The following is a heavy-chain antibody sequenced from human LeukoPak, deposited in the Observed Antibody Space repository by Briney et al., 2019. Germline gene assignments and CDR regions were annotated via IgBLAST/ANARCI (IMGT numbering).Heavy chain of an antibody. CDR1: GFTFSDYY. D-gene: IGHD4-23*01. V-gene: IGHV3-11*03. CDR2: ISSGSSYT. J-gene: IGHJ2*01. CDR3: ARLRVDYGGNFFDL. Sequence: PGGSLRLSCAASGFTFSDYYMSWIRQAPGKGLEWVSYISSGSSYTNYADSVKGRFTISRDNAKNSLYLQMNSLRAEDTAVYYCARLRVDYGGNFFDLWGRGTLVTVSS.